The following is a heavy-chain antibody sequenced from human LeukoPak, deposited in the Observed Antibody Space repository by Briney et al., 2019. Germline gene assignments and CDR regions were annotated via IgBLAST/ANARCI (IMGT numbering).Heavy chain of an antibody. CDR2: INIGGTNT. CDR1: GFTFNDYY. V-gene: IGHV3-11*01. CDR3: ATDGAGFDT. J-gene: IGHJ5*02. Sequence: GGSLRLSCAASGFTFNDYYMSWIRQAPGKGLEWLSYINIGGTNTHYADSVKGRFTISRNNDKKSLYLEMNNLRAEDTAVYYCATDGAGFDTWGQGVLVTVSS.